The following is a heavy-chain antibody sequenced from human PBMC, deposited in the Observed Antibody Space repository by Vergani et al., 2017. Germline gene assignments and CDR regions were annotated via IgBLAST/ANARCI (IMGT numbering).Heavy chain of an antibody. CDR1: GFTFSSYA. D-gene: IGHD3-9*01. CDR2: ISGSGGNT. Sequence: EIQVLESGGGLVQPGGSLRLSCAASGFTFSSYAMSWVRQAPGKGLQWVSGISGSGGNTFYADSVKGRFTISRDNSKNTLYLQMSSLRAEDTAVYFCVKEISYYDTLTAYYGMDVWDQGTTVTVSS. V-gene: IGHV3-23*01. J-gene: IGHJ6*02. CDR3: VKEISYYDTLTAYYGMDV.